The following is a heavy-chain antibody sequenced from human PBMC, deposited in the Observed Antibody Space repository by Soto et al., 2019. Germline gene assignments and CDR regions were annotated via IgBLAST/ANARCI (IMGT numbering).Heavy chain of an antibody. J-gene: IGHJ4*02. D-gene: IGHD6-19*01. Sequence: PVGSLRLSCAASGFTFSSYSMSLVRQAPGKGLEWVSYISSSSSTIYYADSVKGRFTISRDNAKNSLYLQMNSLRAEDTAVYYCARDSVADPGSFDYWGQGTLVTVSS. CDR3: ARDSVADPGSFDY. CDR2: ISSSSSTI. V-gene: IGHV3-48*01. CDR1: GFTFSSYS.